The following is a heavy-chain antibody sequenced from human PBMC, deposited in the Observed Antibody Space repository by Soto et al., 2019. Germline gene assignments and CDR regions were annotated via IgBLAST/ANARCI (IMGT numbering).Heavy chain of an antibody. CDR3: AKGRGGSGSLTPRVDF. D-gene: IGHD3-10*01. Sequence: VQLLESGGGLVQPGGSLRLSCAASGFTFNNYAMTWVRQAPGKGLEWVSAISGGGDTTSYADSVKGRFTVSRDGSKNTLYLQMSILRAEHTALYYCAKGRGGSGSLTPRVDFWGQGTLVTVSS. CDR1: GFTFNNYA. CDR2: ISGGGDTT. V-gene: IGHV3-23*01. J-gene: IGHJ4*02.